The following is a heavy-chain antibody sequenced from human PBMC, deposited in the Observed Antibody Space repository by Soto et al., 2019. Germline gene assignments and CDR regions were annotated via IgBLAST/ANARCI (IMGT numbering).Heavy chain of an antibody. CDR2: ISYDGSNK. J-gene: IGHJ4*02. V-gene: IGHV3-30-3*01. Sequence: QVQLVESGGGVVQPGRSLRLSCAASGFTFSSYAMQWVRQAPGKGLEWVAVISYDGSNKYYADSVKGRFTISRDNSKNTLYLQMNSLRTEDTAVYYCARPDYGSGSYHDYWGQGTLVTVSS. CDR1: GFTFSSYA. D-gene: IGHD3-10*01. CDR3: ARPDYGSGSYHDY.